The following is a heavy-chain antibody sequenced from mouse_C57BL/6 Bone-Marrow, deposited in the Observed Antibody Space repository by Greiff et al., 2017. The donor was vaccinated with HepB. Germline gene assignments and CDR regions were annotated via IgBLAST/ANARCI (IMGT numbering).Heavy chain of an antibody. CDR2: IRNKANGYTT. CDR1: GFTFTAYY. CDR3: ASYGAMDY. J-gene: IGHJ4*01. Sequence: EVHLVESGGGLVQPGGSLSLSCAASGFTFTAYYMSWVRQPPGKALEWLGFIRNKANGYTTEYSASVKGRFTISRDNSQSILYLQMNALRAEDSATYYCASYGAMDYWGQGTSVTVSS. V-gene: IGHV7-3*01.